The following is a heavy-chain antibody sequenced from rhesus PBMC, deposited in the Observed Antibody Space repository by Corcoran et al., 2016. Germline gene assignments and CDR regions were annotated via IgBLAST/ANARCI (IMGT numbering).Heavy chain of an antibody. CDR2: IYPSDSES. Sequence: EVQLVQSGAEVKRPGESLKISCRTSGYSFTSYWLSWVRQMPGKGLEWMGAIYPSDSESRYNSSFQGQVTISADKSITPAYLQWSRLKASDTATYYCAKGMGLAAAGPLDYWGQGVLVTVSS. V-gene: IGHV5-20*01. CDR3: AKGMGLAAAGPLDY. CDR1: GYSFTSYW. J-gene: IGHJ4*01. D-gene: IGHD6-25*01.